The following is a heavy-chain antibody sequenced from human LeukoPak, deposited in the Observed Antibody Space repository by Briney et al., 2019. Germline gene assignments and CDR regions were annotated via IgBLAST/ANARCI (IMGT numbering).Heavy chain of an antibody. CDR2: IRKDGSDK. V-gene: IGHV3-7*01. CDR1: GFTLSNYW. Sequence: GGSLRLSCVASGFTLSNYWMSWVRQAPGKGLEWVANIRKDGSDKYYVDSVKGRFTISRDNAKNSLYLQMNSLRAEDTAVYYCATDPAGIGSESYWGQGTRVTVSS. D-gene: IGHD1-14*01. CDR3: ATDPAGIGSESY. J-gene: IGHJ4*02.